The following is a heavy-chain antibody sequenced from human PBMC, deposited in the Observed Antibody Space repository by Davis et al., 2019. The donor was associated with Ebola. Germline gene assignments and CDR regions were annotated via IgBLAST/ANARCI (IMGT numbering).Heavy chain of an antibody. CDR2: ISSRNSYI. CDR1: GFTFSGYS. Sequence: GESLKISCAASGFTFSGYSMNWVRQAPGKGLEWVSSISSRNSYIHYADSVKGRFTISRDNAKNSLYLQMNSLGAEDTAVYYCARGLRCDYWGQGTLVTVSS. CDR3: ARGLRCDY. D-gene: IGHD4-17*01. J-gene: IGHJ4*02. V-gene: IGHV3-21*01.